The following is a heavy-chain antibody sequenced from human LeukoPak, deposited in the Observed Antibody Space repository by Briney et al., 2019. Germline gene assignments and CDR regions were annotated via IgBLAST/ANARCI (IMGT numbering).Heavy chain of an antibody. V-gene: IGHV4-34*01. CDR1: GGSFSDFY. CDR3: ASRPPPGYFDS. CDR2: ITHSGST. J-gene: IGHJ4*02. Sequence: SETLSLTCAVSGGSFSDFYWSWIRQPPGEGLEWIGEITHSGSTTYNPALKSRVTVSEDTSRKRFSLKLTSVTAADTAVYYCASRPPPGYFDSWAQGTLVTVSS.